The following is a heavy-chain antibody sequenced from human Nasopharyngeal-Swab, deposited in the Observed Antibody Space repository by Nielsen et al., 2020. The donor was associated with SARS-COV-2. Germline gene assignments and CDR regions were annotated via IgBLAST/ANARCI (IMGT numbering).Heavy chain of an antibody. D-gene: IGHD1-26*01. J-gene: IGHJ6*02. Sequence: LRLSCSVSDDSLRRGGFYWTWIRQPAGRGLEVIGRTSIRGTTNYSPPFKKRVTMSLDTSKKQFFLRLASVSAADTAIYYCARGRPGTYYTYYYGLDVWGQGTTVTVSS. V-gene: IGHV4-61*02. CDR2: TSIRGTT. CDR3: ARGRPGTYYTYYYGLDV. CDR1: DDSLRRGGFY.